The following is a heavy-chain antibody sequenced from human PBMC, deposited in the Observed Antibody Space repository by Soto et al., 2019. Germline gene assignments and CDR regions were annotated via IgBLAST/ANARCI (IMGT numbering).Heavy chain of an antibody. CDR2: IIPILGIA. CDR3: ARGPQYCGGDCYVDY. Sequence: QVQLVQSGAEVKKPGSSVKVSCKASGGTFSSYTISWVRQAPGQGLEWMGRIIPILGIANYAQKFQGRVTITADKSTITAYMELSSLRSEDTAVYYCARGPQYCGGDCYVDYWGQGTLVTVSS. V-gene: IGHV1-69*02. CDR1: GGTFSSYT. D-gene: IGHD2-21*02. J-gene: IGHJ4*02.